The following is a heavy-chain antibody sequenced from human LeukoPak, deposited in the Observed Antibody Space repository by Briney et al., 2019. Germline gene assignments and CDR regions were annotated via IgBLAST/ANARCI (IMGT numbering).Heavy chain of an antibody. Sequence: PGGSLRLSCAASGFTVSSDYMSWVRQAPGKGLEWVSVIYSGGSTYYADSVKGRFTISRDNSKNTLYLQMNSLRAEDTAVYYCARSQDFWSGYYFDYWGQGTLVTVSS. V-gene: IGHV3-53*01. CDR3: ARSQDFWSGYYFDY. D-gene: IGHD3-3*01. CDR2: IYSGGST. J-gene: IGHJ4*02. CDR1: GFTVSSDY.